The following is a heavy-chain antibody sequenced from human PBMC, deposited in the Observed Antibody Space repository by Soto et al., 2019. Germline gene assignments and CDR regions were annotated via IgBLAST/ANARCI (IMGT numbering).Heavy chain of an antibody. J-gene: IGHJ5*02. CDR1: GGTFSSYA. V-gene: IGHV1-69*13. CDR2: ISPIFGTA. D-gene: IGHD3-16*01. Sequence: SVNVSCKASGGTFSSYAISWVRQAPAQGLEWMGGISPIFGTANYAQKFQGRVTITADEPTSTAYMELSSLRSEDTAVYCCARDRLGAFDPWGQGTLVTVSS. CDR3: ARDRLGAFDP.